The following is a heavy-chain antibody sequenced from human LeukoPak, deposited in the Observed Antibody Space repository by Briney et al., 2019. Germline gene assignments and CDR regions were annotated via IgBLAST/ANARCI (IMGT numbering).Heavy chain of an antibody. Sequence: SVKVSCKASGGTFSSYAISWVRQAPGQGLEWMGGIIPIFGTANYAQKFQGRVTITADESTSTAYMELSSLRSEDTAVYYCAREITMVRGKSDYYYYYGMDVWGQGTTVTVSS. J-gene: IGHJ6*02. CDR3: AREITMVRGKSDYYYYYGMDV. CDR1: GGTFSSYA. D-gene: IGHD3-10*01. V-gene: IGHV1-69*13. CDR2: IIPIFGTA.